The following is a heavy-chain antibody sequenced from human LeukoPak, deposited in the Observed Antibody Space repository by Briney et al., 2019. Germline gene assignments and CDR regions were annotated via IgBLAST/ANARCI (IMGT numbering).Heavy chain of an antibody. CDR1: GGSISSGSYY. Sequence: SETLSLTCTVSGGSISSGSYYWSWIRQPAGKGLEWIGRIYTSGSTNYNPSLKSRVTISVDTSKNHFSLKLSSVTAADTAVYYCARTNDYDSSGYYSWDYYYYMDVWGKGTTVTVSS. D-gene: IGHD3-22*01. J-gene: IGHJ6*03. CDR3: ARTNDYDSSGYYSWDYYYYMDV. CDR2: IYTSGST. V-gene: IGHV4-61*02.